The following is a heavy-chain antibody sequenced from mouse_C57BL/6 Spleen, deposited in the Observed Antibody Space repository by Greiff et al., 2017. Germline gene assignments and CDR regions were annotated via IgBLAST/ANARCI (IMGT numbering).Heavy chain of an antibody. V-gene: IGHV1-80*01. CDR3: ARLKIYDDHHESMDY. J-gene: IGHJ4*01. CDR2: IYPGGGGT. D-gene: IGHD2-4*01. Sequence: QVQLQQSGAELVKPGASVKLSCKASGYAFSSYWMNWVKQRPGRGLEWIGQIYPGGGGTNYNGKFKGKATLTADKSSSTAYMQLSSLTSEDSAVXFCARLKIYDDHHESMDYWGQGTLVTVSA. CDR1: GYAFSSYW.